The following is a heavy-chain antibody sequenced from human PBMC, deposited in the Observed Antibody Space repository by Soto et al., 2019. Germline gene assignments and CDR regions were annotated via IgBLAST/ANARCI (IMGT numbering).Heavy chain of an antibody. J-gene: IGHJ4*02. CDR2: ISYDGSNK. CDR3: AKLGEAFDY. D-gene: IGHD3-16*01. CDR1: GFTFSSYG. V-gene: IGHV3-30*18. Sequence: SLRLSCAASGFTFSSYGMHWVRQAPGKGLEWVAVISYDGSNKYYADSVKGRFTISRDNSKNTLYLQMNSLRAEDTAVYYCAKLGEAFDYWGQGXLVTVYS.